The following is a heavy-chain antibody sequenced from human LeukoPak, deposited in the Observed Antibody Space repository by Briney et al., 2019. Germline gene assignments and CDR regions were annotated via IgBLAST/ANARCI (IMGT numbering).Heavy chain of an antibody. Sequence: PSETLSLTCTDSGGSVSSGSYYWSWIRQPPGKGLEWIGYIYYSGSANYNPSLKSRVTISVDTSKNQFSLKLSSVTAADTAVYYCARFNSGYDRSFDYWGQGTLVTVSS. CDR2: IYYSGSA. V-gene: IGHV4-61*01. D-gene: IGHD5-12*01. CDR3: ARFNSGYDRSFDY. CDR1: GGSVSSGSYY. J-gene: IGHJ4*02.